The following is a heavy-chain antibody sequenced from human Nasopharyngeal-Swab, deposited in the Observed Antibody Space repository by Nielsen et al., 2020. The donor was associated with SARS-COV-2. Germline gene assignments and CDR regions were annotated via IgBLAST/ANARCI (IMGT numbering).Heavy chain of an antibody. V-gene: IGHV5-51*01. D-gene: IGHD6-6*01. J-gene: IGHJ6*02. Sequence: LRQMPGKGLEWMGIIYPGDSETRYSPAFQGPATISADKSISTAYLQWSSLKASDTAMYYCARHVRPRSSFWYCSYGMDVWGQGTTVTVSS. CDR3: ARHVRPRSSFWYCSYGMDV. CDR2: IYPGDSET.